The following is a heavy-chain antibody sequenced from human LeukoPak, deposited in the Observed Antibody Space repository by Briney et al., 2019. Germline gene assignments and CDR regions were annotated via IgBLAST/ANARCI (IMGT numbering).Heavy chain of an antibody. J-gene: IGHJ4*02. CDR3: ASGPDYGDYQYYFDY. D-gene: IGHD4-17*01. Sequence: GVLRLSCAASGFTFSTHAMHWVRQAPAKGLEWVAMIWFDGKNTHYVDSVKGRFTISRDNSKNTLYLQMNSLRGDDTAVYYCASGPDYGDYQYYFDYWGQGTLVTVSS. V-gene: IGHV3-30*02. CDR1: GFTFSTHA. CDR2: IWFDGKNT.